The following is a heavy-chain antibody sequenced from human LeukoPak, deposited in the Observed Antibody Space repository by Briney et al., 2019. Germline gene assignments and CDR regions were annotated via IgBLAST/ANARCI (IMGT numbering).Heavy chain of an antibody. CDR1: GGSFSGYY. J-gene: IGHJ4*02. CDR2: INHSGST. Sequence: PSETLSLTCAVYGGSFSGYYWSWIRQPPGKGLEWLGEINHSGSTNNNPSLKSRVTISVDTSKNQFSLKLSSVTAADTAVYYCARRAYYYDSSGYGTLIDYWGQGTLVTVSS. CDR3: ARRAYYYDSSGYGTLIDY. V-gene: IGHV4-34*01. D-gene: IGHD3-22*01.